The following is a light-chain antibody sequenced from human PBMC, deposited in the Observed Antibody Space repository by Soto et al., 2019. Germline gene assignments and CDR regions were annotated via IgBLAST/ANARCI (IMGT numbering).Light chain of an antibody. Sequence: QSALTQPASVSGSPGQSITISCTGTSSDVGSYNLVSWYQQHPGTDHKLMIYEGSKRPSGVSNRFSGSKSGNTASLTSSGLQAEDEAEYYCCSYAGSSTDVFGTGTKLTVI. CDR2: EGS. CDR1: SSDVGSYNL. V-gene: IGLV2-23*01. J-gene: IGLJ1*01. CDR3: CSYAGSSTDV.